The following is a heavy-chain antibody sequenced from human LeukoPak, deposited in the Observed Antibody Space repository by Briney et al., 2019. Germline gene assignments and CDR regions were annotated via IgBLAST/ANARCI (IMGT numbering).Heavy chain of an antibody. CDR2: IKQDGVDK. CDR1: GFTFSSYW. D-gene: IGHD2-15*01. V-gene: IGHV3-7*03. Sequence: GGSLRLSCATSGFTFSSYWMNWVRQAPGKGLEWVANIKQDGVDKYYVDSVKGRFTISRDNAKRSLYLQMNSLRAEDTAVYYCAKRGYCSGGSCYHQRYFQHWGQGTLVTVSS. J-gene: IGHJ1*01. CDR3: AKRGYCSGGSCYHQRYFQH.